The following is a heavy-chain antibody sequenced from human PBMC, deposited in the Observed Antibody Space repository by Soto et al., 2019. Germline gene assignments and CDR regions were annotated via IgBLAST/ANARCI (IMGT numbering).Heavy chain of an antibody. CDR2: IYYSGST. CDR1: GGSISSGGYY. J-gene: IGHJ4*02. V-gene: IGHV4-31*03. CDR3: ARVYSGYDYGSVDY. Sequence: PSEALSLTCTVSGGSISSGGYYWSWIRRHPGKGLEWIGYIYYSGSTNYNPSLKSRVTISVDTSKNQFSLKLSSVTAADTAVYYCARVYSGYDYGSVDYWGQGTLVTVSS. D-gene: IGHD5-12*01.